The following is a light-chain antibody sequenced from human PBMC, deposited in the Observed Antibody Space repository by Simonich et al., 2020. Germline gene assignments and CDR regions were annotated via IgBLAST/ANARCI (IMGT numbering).Light chain of an antibody. CDR2: GAS. Sequence: EIVMTQSPATLSVSPGERATLSCRASQSVSSNLAWYQQKPGQAPRLLIYGASTRATGIPARFRGSGSGTEFTLTISSMQSEDFAVYYCQQRSNWPPFGQGTRLEIK. CDR1: QSVSSN. J-gene: IGKJ5*01. CDR3: QQRSNWPP. V-gene: IGKV3-15*01.